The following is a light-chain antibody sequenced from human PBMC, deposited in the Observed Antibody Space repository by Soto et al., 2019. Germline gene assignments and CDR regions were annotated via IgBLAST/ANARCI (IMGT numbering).Light chain of an antibody. CDR3: CCDAGSATLV. J-gene: IGLJ3*02. Sequence: QSALTQPRSVSGSPGQSVTISCTGTSTDVGGYNYVCWYQHHPGTAPKLLISDVNKRPSAVPDRFSVSKSGNTASLIISGLEAEDEADYYCCCDAGSATLVFGGGTKVTVL. V-gene: IGLV2-11*01. CDR1: STDVGGYNY. CDR2: DVN.